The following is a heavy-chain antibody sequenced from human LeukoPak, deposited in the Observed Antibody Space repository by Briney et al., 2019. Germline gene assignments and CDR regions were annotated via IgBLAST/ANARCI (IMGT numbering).Heavy chain of an antibody. CDR2: INHSGST. D-gene: IGHD2-21*02. J-gene: IGHJ4*02. Sequence: PETLSLTCAVYGGSFSGYYWSWIRQPPGKGLEWIGEINHSGSTNYNPSLKSRATISVDTSKNQFSLKLSSVTAADTAVYYCARGVCGGDCPYYFDYWGQGTLVTVSS. CDR3: ARGVCGGDCPYYFDY. V-gene: IGHV4-34*01. CDR1: GGSFSGYY.